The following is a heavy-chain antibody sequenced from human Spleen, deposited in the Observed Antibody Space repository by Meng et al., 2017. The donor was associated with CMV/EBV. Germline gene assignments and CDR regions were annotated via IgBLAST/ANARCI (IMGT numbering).Heavy chain of an antibody. J-gene: IGHJ4*02. CDR3: ARDIVREYYFDY. Sequence: ASVKVSCKASGYTFTGYYMHWVRQAPGQGLEWMGIINPSGGSTSYAQKFQGRVTMTRDTSTSTVYMELSSLRSEDTAVYYCARDIVREYYFDYWGQGTLVTVSS. D-gene: IGHD2-8*01. V-gene: IGHV1-46*01. CDR2: INPSGGST. CDR1: GYTFTGYY.